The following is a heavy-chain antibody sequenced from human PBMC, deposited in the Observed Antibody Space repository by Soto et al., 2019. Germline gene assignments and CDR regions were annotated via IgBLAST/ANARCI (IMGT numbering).Heavy chain of an antibody. J-gene: IGHJ4*02. CDR2: INTQGSAT. Sequence: GGSLSLSCAASGCTFSTNCMCWAPQPPERGLVGFANINTQGSATTYADSVEGRFNISRDNAKNTLYLQMNTLRAEDTAVYYCARDLGGSHDYWGRGTLVTVSS. D-gene: IGHD3-16*01. CDR1: GCTFSTNC. CDR3: ARDLGGSHDY. V-gene: IGHV3-74*01.